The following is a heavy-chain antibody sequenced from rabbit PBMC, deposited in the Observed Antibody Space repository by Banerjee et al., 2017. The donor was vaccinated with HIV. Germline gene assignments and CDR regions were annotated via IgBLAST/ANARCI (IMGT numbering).Heavy chain of an antibody. J-gene: IGHJ4*01. D-gene: IGHD6-1*01. Sequence: QSLEESGGDLVKPGASLTLTCTASGFSFSSSYYMCWVRQAPGKGLEWVACIYSASGSTYYASWAKGRFTISKTSSTTVTLQMTSLTAADTATYFCARAVYDGVGYGNFWGPGTLVTVS. V-gene: IGHV1S40*01. CDR3: ARAVYDGVGYGNF. CDR1: GFSFSSSYY. CDR2: IYSASGST.